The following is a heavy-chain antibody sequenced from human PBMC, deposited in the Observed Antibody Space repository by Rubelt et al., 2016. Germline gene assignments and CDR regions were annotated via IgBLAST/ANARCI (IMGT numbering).Heavy chain of an antibody. CDR2: ISYDGSNK. J-gene: IGHJ4*02. V-gene: IGHV3-30*01. CDR3: ARGHYYDSSGYVGY. D-gene: IGHD3-22*01. Sequence: GVISYDGSNKYYADSVKGRFTISRDNSKNTLYLQMNSLRAEDTAVYYCARGHYYDSSGYVGYWGQGTLVTVSS.